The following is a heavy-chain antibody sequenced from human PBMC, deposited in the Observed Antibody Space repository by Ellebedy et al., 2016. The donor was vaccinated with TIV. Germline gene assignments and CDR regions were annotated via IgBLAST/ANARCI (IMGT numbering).Heavy chain of an antibody. Sequence: GESLKISCAASGFTFSRSALSWVHQTPEKGLEWVAQIISRDYGGCTFYADSVRGRFTISRDDSRNTVHLQMIRLRAEDTALYYCAKDVDRASKDYWGQGTLVTVSS. J-gene: IGHJ4*02. D-gene: IGHD3-22*01. CDR3: AKDVDRASKDY. CDR2: IISRDYGGCT. V-gene: IGHV3-23*01. CDR1: GFTFSRSA.